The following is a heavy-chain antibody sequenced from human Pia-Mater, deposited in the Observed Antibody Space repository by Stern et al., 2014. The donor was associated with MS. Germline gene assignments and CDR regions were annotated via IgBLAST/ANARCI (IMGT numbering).Heavy chain of an antibody. J-gene: IGHJ6*02. CDR3: ARHLYCSSTSCYTDDYYYYYGMDV. D-gene: IGHD2-2*02. CDR1: GFTFSSYS. CDR2: IRSSSSYI. Sequence: EVQLVESGGGLVKPGGSLRLSCAASGFTFSSYSMNWVRQAPGKGLEWVSSIRSSSSYIYYADSVKGRFTISRDNAKNSLYLQMNSLRAEDTAVYYCARHLYCSSTSCYTDDYYYYYGMDVWGQGTTVTVSS. V-gene: IGHV3-21*01.